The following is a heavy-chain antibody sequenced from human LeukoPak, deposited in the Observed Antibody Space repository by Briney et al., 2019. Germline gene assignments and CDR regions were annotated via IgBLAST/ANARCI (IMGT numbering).Heavy chain of an antibody. Sequence: PSQTLSLTCTVSGGSISSGSYYWSWIRQPAGKGLEWIGLIYSSVSTYPNPSLKSRVTISVDTSKNQFSLKLSSVTAADTAVYYCARAAARYCTNGVCLTHYFDYWGQGTLVTVSS. J-gene: IGHJ4*02. CDR3: ARAAARYCTNGVCLTHYFDY. CDR2: IYSSVST. D-gene: IGHD2-8*01. V-gene: IGHV4-61*02. CDR1: GGSISSGSYY.